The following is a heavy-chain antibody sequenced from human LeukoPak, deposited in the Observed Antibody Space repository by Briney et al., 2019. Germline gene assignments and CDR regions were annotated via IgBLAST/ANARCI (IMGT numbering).Heavy chain of an antibody. CDR2: ISAYNGNT. CDR3: ARDLGSGSYRRNWFDP. J-gene: IGHJ5*02. D-gene: IGHD3-10*01. CDR1: GYTFTSYY. V-gene: IGHV1-18*04. Sequence: GASVKVSCKASGYTFTSYYMHWVRQAPGQGLEWMGWISAYNGNTNYAQKLQGRVTMTTDTSTSTAYMELRSLRSDDTAVYYCARDLGSGSYRRNWFDPWGQGTLVTVSS.